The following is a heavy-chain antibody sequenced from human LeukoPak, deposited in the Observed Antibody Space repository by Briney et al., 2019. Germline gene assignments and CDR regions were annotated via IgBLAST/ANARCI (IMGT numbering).Heavy chain of an antibody. V-gene: IGHV4-39*07. CDR1: GGSISNSSSY. CDR3: ARDPSSYDYVWGSYRFPSPL. D-gene: IGHD3-16*02. Sequence: PSETLSLTCTVSGGSISNSSSYWGWIRQPPGKGLEWIGSIYYSGSTYYNPSLKSRVTISVDTSKNQFSLKLSSVTAADTAVYYCARDPSSYDYVWGSYRFPSPLWGQGTLVTVSS. J-gene: IGHJ4*02. CDR2: IYYSGST.